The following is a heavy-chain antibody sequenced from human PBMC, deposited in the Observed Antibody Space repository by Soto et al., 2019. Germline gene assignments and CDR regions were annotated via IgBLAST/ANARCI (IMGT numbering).Heavy chain of an antibody. CDR3: AKLYCSVGSCYHFDY. Sequence: PGGSLRLSCAASGFTFSSYAISWVRQAPGKGLEWVSAISGSGGRTYHADSVKGRFTISRDNSKNTLYLQMNSLRAEDTAVYYCAKLYCSVGSCYHFDYWGQGTLVTVSS. D-gene: IGHD2-15*01. CDR2: ISGSGGRT. J-gene: IGHJ4*02. CDR1: GFTFSSYA. V-gene: IGHV3-23*01.